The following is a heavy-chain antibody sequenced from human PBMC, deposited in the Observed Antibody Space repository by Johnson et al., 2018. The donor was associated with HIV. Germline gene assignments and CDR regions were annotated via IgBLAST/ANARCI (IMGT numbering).Heavy chain of an antibody. CDR3: AKDASYSSGWYYAFDI. J-gene: IGHJ3*02. CDR1: GFTFSSYW. V-gene: IGHV3-30*18. Sequence: QVQLVESGGGLVQPGGSLRLSCAASGFTFSSYWMSWVRQAPGKGLKWLAVISDDGNIKYYADSVKGRFTISRDNSKNTLYLQMNSLRAEDTAVYFCAKDASYSSGWYYAFDIWGQGTMVTVSS. CDR2: ISDDGNIK. D-gene: IGHD6-19*01.